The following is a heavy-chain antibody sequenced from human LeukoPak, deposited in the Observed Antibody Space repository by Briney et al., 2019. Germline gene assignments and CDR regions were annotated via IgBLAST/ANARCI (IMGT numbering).Heavy chain of an antibody. D-gene: IGHD5-24*01. J-gene: IGHJ4*02. Sequence: PSETLSLTCTVSGGSISSYYWSWIRQPPGKGLEWIGYIYYSGSTNYNPSLKSRVTISVDTSKNQFSLKLSSVTAADTAVYYCARGVRLEMATNLPMYYFDYWGQGTLVTVSS. CDR3: ARGVRLEMATNLPMYYFDY. CDR1: GGSISSYY. V-gene: IGHV4-59*12. CDR2: IYYSGST.